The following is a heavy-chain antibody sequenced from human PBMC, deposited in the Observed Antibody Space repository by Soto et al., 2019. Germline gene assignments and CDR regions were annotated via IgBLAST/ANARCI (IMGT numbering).Heavy chain of an antibody. CDR2: INAGNGNT. V-gene: IGHV1-3*01. Sequence: GASVKVSCKASGYTFTSYAMHWVRQAPGQRLEWMGWINAGNGNTKYSQKFQGRVTITRDTSASTAYMELSSLRSEDTAVYYCARVDCSSTSCYYYYYGMDVWGQGTTVTVSS. CDR1: GYTFTSYA. D-gene: IGHD2-2*01. J-gene: IGHJ6*02. CDR3: ARVDCSSTSCYYYYYGMDV.